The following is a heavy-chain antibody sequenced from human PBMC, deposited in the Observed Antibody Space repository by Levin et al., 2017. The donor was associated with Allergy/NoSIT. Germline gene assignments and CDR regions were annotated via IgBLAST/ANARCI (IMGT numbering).Heavy chain of an antibody. J-gene: IGHJ5*02. CDR3: ARGRDCSSTSCYPGDTIRPFDP. CDR1: GGSFSGYY. Sequence: SETLSLTCAVYGGSFSGYYWSWIRQPPGKGLEWIGEINHSGSTNYNPSLKSRVTISVDTSKNQFSLKLSSVTAADTAVYYCARGRDCSSTSCYPGDTIRPFDPWGQGTLVTVSS. CDR2: INHSGST. V-gene: IGHV4-34*01. D-gene: IGHD2-2*01.